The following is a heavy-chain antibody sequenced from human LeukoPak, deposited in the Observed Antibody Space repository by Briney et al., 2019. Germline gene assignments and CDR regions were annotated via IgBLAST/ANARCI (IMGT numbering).Heavy chain of an antibody. CDR2: ITSGSSNI. J-gene: IGHJ4*02. CDR1: GFTFSDYS. CDR3: AIDRSIGRFDY. V-gene: IGHV3-48*01. D-gene: IGHD1-26*01. Sequence: GGSLRLSCAASGFTFSDYSMNWVRQAPGKGLEWASYITSGSSNIYYADSVKGRLTISRENAKNSPYLQMNSLRAEDTAVYYCAIDRSIGRFDYWGQGTLVTVSS.